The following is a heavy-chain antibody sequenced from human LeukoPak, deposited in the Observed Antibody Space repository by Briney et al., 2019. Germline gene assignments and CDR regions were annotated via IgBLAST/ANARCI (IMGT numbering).Heavy chain of an antibody. J-gene: IGHJ5*02. V-gene: IGHV1-46*01. CDR3: ATEYCSSTSCYRFDP. CDR1: GYTFTSYY. CDR2: INPSGGST. Sequence: ASVKVSCKASGYTFTSYYMHWVRQAPGQGLEWMGIINPSGGSTSYAQKFQGRVTMTEDTSTDTAYMELSSLRSEDTAVYYCATEYCSSTSCYRFDPWGQGTLVTVSS. D-gene: IGHD2-2*01.